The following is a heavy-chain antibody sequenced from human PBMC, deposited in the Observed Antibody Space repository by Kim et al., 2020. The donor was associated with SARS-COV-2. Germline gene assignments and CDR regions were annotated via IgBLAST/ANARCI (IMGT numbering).Heavy chain of an antibody. CDR2: IRSSSCYI. CDR1: GFTFSRYT. CDR3: VRAYRGDVVATNYREYFFNV. D-gene: IGHD5-12*01. V-gene: IGHV3-21*01. J-gene: IGHJ4*02. Sequence: GGSLRLSCAASGFTFSRYTMNWVRQAPGKVPECVSSIRSSSCYITYADSAWGRFAISSDNAKNSLILQMRRIRADATAGDYCVRAYRGDVVATNYREYFFNVWGQGSLVTVS.